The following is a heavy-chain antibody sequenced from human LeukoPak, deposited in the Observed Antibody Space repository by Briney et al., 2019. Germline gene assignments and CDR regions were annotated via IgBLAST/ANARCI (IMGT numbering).Heavy chain of an antibody. CDR3: ASNTYYYDSSGYRSDHY. V-gene: IGHV3-21*01. Sequence: GGSLRLSCAASGFTFSSYSMNWVRQAPGKGLEWDSSISSSSSYIYYADSVKGRFTISRDNAKNSLYLQMNSLRAEDTAVYYCASNTYYYDSSGYRSDHYWGQGTLVTVSS. CDR2: ISSSSSYI. J-gene: IGHJ4*02. D-gene: IGHD3-22*01. CDR1: GFTFSSYS.